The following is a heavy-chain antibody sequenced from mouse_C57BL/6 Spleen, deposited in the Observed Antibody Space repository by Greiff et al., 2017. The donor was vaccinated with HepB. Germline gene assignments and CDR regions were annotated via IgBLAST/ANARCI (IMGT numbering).Heavy chain of an antibody. CDR3: AREDYYGSSRLAMDY. Sequence: QVQLQQPGAELVRPGSSVKLSCKASGYTFTSYWMHWVKQRPIQGLEWIGNIDPSDSETHYNQKFKDKATLTVDKSSSTAYMQLSSLTSEDSAVYYCAREDYYGSSRLAMDYWGQGTSVTVSS. D-gene: IGHD1-1*01. J-gene: IGHJ4*01. CDR1: GYTFTSYW. V-gene: IGHV1-52*01. CDR2: IDPSDSET.